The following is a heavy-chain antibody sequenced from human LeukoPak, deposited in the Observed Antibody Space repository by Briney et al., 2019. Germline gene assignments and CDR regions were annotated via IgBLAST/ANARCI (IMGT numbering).Heavy chain of an antibody. D-gene: IGHD5-24*01. CDR1: GFTFSSYW. V-gene: IGHV3-74*01. CDR3: ARCNHGCLDC. J-gene: IGHJ4*02. CDR2: INNDGSST. Sequence: GGSLRLSCAASGFTFSSYWMHWVRQAPGKGLVWVSRINNDGSSTPYADSVKGRFTISRDNAKNTLYLQMNSLRSEDTAVYYCARCNHGCLDCWGQGTKVTVSS.